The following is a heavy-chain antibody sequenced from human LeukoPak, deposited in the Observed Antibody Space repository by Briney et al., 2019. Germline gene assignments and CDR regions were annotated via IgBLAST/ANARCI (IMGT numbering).Heavy chain of an antibody. CDR2: ISGSGGST. CDR3: AKEGGGSYVDY. J-gene: IGHJ4*02. CDR1: GFTFSSYA. D-gene: IGHD1-26*01. V-gene: IGHV3-23*01. Sequence: GGSLRLSCAASGFTFSSYALSWAGRAQGRGLEWVSAISGSGGSTYYADSVKGRFTISRDNSKNTLYLQMNSLRAEDTAVYYCAKEGGGSYVDYWGQGTLVTVSS.